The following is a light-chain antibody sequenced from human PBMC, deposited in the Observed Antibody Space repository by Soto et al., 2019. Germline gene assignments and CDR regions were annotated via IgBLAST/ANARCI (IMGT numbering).Light chain of an antibody. CDR1: QSVSSN. Sequence: EIVMTQSPATLSVSPGERATLSCRASQSVSSNLAWYQQKPGQVPRLLIYGASTRATCIPARFSGSGSGTEFTLTISSLQSEDFAVYYCQQYNNWPPWTFGQGTKVEI. CDR2: GAS. CDR3: QQYNNWPPWT. V-gene: IGKV3-15*01. J-gene: IGKJ1*01.